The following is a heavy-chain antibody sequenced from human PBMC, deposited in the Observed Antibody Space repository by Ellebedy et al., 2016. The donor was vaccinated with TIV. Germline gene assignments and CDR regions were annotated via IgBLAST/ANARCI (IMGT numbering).Heavy chain of an antibody. D-gene: IGHD6-19*01. CDR2: ISGSGGTT. CDR1: GITFSRYA. J-gene: IGHJ4*02. Sequence: GESLKISCAASGITFSRYAMNWVRQAPGKGLEWVSGISGSGGTTFYADSVKGRFTISRDNSKNTLYLQMNSLRVDDTAIYYCAKEALAVWGQGTLVTVSS. V-gene: IGHV3-23*01. CDR3: AKEALAV.